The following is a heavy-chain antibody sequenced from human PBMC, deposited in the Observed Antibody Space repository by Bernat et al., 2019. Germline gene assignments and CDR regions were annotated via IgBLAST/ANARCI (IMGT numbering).Heavy chain of an antibody. CDR3: ASRGYNFKPSDY. J-gene: IGHJ4*02. Sequence: QVQLVESGGGVVQPGRSLRLSCAASGFTFSSYGMHWVRQAPDKGLEWVAVISYDGSNKYYADSVKGRFTISRDNSKNTLYLQMNSLRAEDTAVYYCASRGYNFKPSDYWGQGTLVTVSS. V-gene: IGHV3-30*19. D-gene: IGHD5-18*01. CDR2: ISYDGSNK. CDR1: GFTFSSYG.